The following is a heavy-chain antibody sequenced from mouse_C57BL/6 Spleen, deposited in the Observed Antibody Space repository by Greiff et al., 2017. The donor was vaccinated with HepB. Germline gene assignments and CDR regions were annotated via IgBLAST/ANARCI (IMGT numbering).Heavy chain of an antibody. CDR3: ARDYYGSRAYYFDY. J-gene: IGHJ2*01. Sequence: QVQLQQPGAELVMPGASVKLSCKASGYTFTSYWMHWVKQRPGQGLEWIGEIDPSDSYTNYNQKFKGKSTLTVDKSSSTAYMQLSSLTSEDSAVYYCARDYYGSRAYYFDYWGQGTTLTVSS. CDR2: IDPSDSYT. CDR1: GYTFTSYW. D-gene: IGHD1-1*01. V-gene: IGHV1-69*01.